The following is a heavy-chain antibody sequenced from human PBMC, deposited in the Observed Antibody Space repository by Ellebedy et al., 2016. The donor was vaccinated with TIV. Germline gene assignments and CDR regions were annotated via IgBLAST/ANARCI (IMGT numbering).Heavy chain of an antibody. CDR2: IYPRDSDT. Sequence: PGGSLRLSCKGSGFIFTNYWIGWVRQVPGKGLEWMGNIYPRDSDTRYSPSLEGQVTISADKSINTAYLQWSGLKASDTAFYFCARQKDGHNLPFDSWGQGTLVTVSS. D-gene: IGHD5-24*01. CDR1: GFIFTNYW. V-gene: IGHV5-51*01. CDR3: ARQKDGHNLPFDS. J-gene: IGHJ4*02.